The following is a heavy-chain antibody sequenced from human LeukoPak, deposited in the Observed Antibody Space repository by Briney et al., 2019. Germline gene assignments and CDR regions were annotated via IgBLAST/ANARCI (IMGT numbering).Heavy chain of an antibody. D-gene: IGHD1-26*01. J-gene: IGHJ6*03. CDR3: ARGVVGAYWVSYYYYMDV. CDR2: INHSGST. V-gene: IGHV4-34*01. CDR1: GGSFSGYY. Sequence: PSETLSLTCAVYGGSFSGYYWSWIRQPPGKGLEWIGEINHSGSTNYNPSLKSQVTISVDTSKNQFSLKLSSVTAADTAVYYCARGVVGAYWVSYYYYMDVWGKGTTVTVSS.